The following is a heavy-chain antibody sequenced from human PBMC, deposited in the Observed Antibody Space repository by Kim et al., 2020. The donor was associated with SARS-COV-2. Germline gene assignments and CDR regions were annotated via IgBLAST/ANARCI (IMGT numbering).Heavy chain of an antibody. J-gene: IGHJ2*01. CDR2: INHSGST. Sequence: SETLSLTCGVYGGSFSGYSWSWIRQPPGKGLEWIGEINHSGSTNYNPSLKSRVITSLDTSKNHFSLKLSSVTAADTAVYYCAREVSRWSSYGTSLCYLDL. V-gene: IGHV4-34*01. D-gene: IGHD5-18*01. CDR1: GGSFSGYS. CDR3: AREVSRWSSYGTSLCYLDL.